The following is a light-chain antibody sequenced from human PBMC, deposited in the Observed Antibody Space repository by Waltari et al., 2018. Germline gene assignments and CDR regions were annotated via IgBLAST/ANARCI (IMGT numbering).Light chain of an antibody. CDR2: EAA. CDR1: QSVRTY. CDR3: QLRSKWLRT. J-gene: IGKJ1*01. Sequence: EIVLTQSPATLSLSPGERATLSCRPSQSVRTYLAWYQQKPGQAPRLLIYEAATRATAIPARFSGSGSGTDFTLTISSLEPEDFAVYYCQLRSKWLRTFGQGTKVEV. V-gene: IGKV3-11*01.